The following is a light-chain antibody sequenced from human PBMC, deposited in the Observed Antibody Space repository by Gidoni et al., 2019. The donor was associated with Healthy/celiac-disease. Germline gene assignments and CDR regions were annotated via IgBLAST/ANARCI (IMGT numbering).Light chain of an antibody. CDR3: QKSYSTPRT. J-gene: IGKJ1*01. CDR2: AAS. Sequence: DIQMTQSPSSLSASVGDRVTITCRASQSISSYLTWYQHKPGKATKLLIYAASSLQSGVPSRFSGSGSGTDFTLTISSLQPEDFATYYCQKSYSTPRTFGQGTKVEIK. CDR1: QSISSY. V-gene: IGKV1-39*01.